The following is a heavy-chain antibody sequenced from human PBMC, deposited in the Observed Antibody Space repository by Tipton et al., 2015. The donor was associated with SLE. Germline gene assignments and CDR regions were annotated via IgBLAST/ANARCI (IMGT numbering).Heavy chain of an antibody. D-gene: IGHD3-10*02. CDR2: ISASGRIT. V-gene: IGHV3-11*04. J-gene: IGHJ4*02. Sequence: LSLTCTVSGGSISSYYWSWIRQPPGKGLEWLSYISASGRITYYADSVKGRFTVSRDNPRKSIYLQMDRLRVEDTAVYYCARVSGGFDYWGQGTLVTVSS. CDR1: GGSISSYY. CDR3: ARVSGGFDY.